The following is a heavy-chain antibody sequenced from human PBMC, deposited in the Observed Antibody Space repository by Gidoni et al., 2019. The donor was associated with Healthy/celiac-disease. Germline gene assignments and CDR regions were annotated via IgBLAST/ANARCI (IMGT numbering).Heavy chain of an antibody. CDR2: IYYSGST. CDR1: GGSISSYY. CDR3: ARDYSSSSGNYYYYGMDV. J-gene: IGHJ6*02. D-gene: IGHD6-6*01. Sequence: QVQLQESGPGLVKPSETLSLTCTVSGGSISSYYWSWIRQPPGKGLEWIGYIYYSGSTNYNPSLKSRVTISVDTSKNQFSLKLSSVTAADTAVYYCARDYSSSSGNYYYYGMDVWGQGTTVTVSS. V-gene: IGHV4-59*01.